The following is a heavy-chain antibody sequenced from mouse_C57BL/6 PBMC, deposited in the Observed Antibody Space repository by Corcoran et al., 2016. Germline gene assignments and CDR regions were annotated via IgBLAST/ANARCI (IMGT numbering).Heavy chain of an antibody. CDR3: ARCDYYYVSSYVGYAMDY. Sequence: EVQLQQSGPELVKPGASVKISCKASGYTFTDYYMNWVKQSHGKSLEWIGDINPNNGGTSYNQKFKGKATLTVDKSSSTAYMELRSQTSEDSSVYYCARCDYYYVSSYVGYAMDYWGQGTSVTVSS. J-gene: IGHJ4*01. V-gene: IGHV1-26*01. CDR2: INPNNGGT. CDR1: GYTFTDYY. D-gene: IGHD1-1*01.